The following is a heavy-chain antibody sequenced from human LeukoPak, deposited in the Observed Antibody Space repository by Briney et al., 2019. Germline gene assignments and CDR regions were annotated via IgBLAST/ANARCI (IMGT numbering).Heavy chain of an antibody. CDR2: ITSSSSYA. J-gene: IGHJ6*03. D-gene: IGHD5-12*01. CDR3: ARDPYSGHYGNDYYYYMDV. CDR1: GFTVRSNY. V-gene: IGHV3-21*01. Sequence: GGSLRLSCAASGFTVRSNYMSWVRQAPGKRLEWVSSITSSSSYAFYADSVKGRFTISRDNAKSSLYLQMNNLRAEDTAVYYCARDPYSGHYGNDYYYYMDVWGKGTTVTVSS.